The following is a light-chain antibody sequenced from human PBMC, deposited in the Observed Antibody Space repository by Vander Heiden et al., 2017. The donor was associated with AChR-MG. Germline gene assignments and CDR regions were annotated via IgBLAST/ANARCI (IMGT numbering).Light chain of an antibody. J-gene: IGLJ2*01. CDR1: GGSIDRNY. V-gene: IGLV6-57*03. CDR3: QSYDTSNHVV. Sequence: NFLLTPPRSVSGSPGDKVTISRTRSGGSIDRNYVQWYQQRPGGAPTTVIYEDDQRPSGVPVRFSGSIDSSSNSASLTISGLMIDDEADYYCQSYDTSNHVVFGGGTKVTVL. CDR2: EDD.